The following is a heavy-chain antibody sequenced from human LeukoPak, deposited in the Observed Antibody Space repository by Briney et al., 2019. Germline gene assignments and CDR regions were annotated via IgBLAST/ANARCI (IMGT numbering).Heavy chain of an antibody. V-gene: IGHV3-21*01. CDR1: GLILSSYT. CDR3: ASIQYYYDSSGYYYVDYFDY. D-gene: IGHD3-22*01. CDR2: ISSSSDYI. Sequence: GGSLRLSCTASGLILSSYTMNWVRQAPGKGLEWVSSISSSSDYIYLADSVRGRFTISRDNAKNSLSLQLNSLRAEDTAVYFWASIQYYYDSSGYYYVDYFDYWGRGTLVTVSS. J-gene: IGHJ4*02.